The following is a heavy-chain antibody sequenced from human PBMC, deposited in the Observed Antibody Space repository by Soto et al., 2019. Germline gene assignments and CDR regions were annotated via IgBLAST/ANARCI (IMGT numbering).Heavy chain of an antibody. CDR3: ASGVLRFLPYYMDV. CDR2: IYYSGST. J-gene: IGHJ6*03. Sequence: SETLSLTCTVSGGSISRYYWNWIRQPPGKGLEWLGYIYYSGSTNYNPSLESRVTISVDTSKNQFSLKLSSVTAADTAVYYCASGVLRFLPYYMDVWGKGTTVTVSS. D-gene: IGHD3-3*01. CDR1: GGSISRYY. V-gene: IGHV4-59*01.